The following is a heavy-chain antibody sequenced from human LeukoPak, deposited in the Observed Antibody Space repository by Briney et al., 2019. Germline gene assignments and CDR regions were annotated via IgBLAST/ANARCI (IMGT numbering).Heavy chain of an antibody. V-gene: IGHV1-18*01. J-gene: IGHJ4*02. Sequence: ASVEVSCKASGYTFTSYGISWVRQAPGQGLEWMGWISAYNGNTNYAQKLQGRVTMTTDTSTSTAYMELRSLRSDDTAVYYCARAEDSSGYYYHFDYWGQGTLVTVSS. CDR3: ARAEDSSGYYYHFDY. CDR1: GYTFTSYG. CDR2: ISAYNGNT. D-gene: IGHD3-22*01.